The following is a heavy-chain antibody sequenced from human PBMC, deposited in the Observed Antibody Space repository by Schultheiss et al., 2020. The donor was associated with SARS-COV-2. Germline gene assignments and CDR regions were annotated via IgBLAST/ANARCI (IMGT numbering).Heavy chain of an antibody. Sequence: ESLKISCTVSGGSISSASYYWSWIRQPPGKGLEWIGSIYTSGSTKYTPSLKSRVTISIDTSKNQFSLKVRSVTAADTAVYYCARAYGDYFVNFYYWGQGTLVTVSS. J-gene: IGHJ4*02. CDR2: IYTSGST. CDR1: GGSISSASYY. D-gene: IGHD4-17*01. V-gene: IGHV4-61*01. CDR3: ARAYGDYFVNFYY.